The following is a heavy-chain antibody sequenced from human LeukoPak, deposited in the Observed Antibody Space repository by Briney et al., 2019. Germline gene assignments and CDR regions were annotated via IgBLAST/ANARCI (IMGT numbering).Heavy chain of an antibody. CDR1: GFTFRNYA. D-gene: IGHD5-12*01. CDR2: IRGSGGST. V-gene: IGHV3-23*01. Sequence: GGSLRLSCAASGFTFRNYAMTWVRQAPGKGLEWVSTIRGSGGSTYDADSVKGRFTISRDNSKNTLYLQINSLRAEDTATYYCAKAFASSGYDARGDYWGQGTLVTVSS. J-gene: IGHJ4*02. CDR3: AKAFASSGYDARGDY.